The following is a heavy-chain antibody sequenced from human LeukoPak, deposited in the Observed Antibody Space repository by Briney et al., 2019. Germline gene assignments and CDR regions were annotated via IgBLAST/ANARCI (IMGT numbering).Heavy chain of an antibody. CDR2: IWYDGSNK. Sequence: PGRSLRLSCAASGFTFSSYGMHWVRQAPGKGLEWVAVIWYDGSNKYYADSVKGRFTISRDDPKNTLYLQMNSLRAEDTAVYYCARGYIYGYDCWGQGALVTVSS. CDR3: ARGYIYGYDC. V-gene: IGHV3-33*01. J-gene: IGHJ4*02. CDR1: GFTFSSYG. D-gene: IGHD5-18*01.